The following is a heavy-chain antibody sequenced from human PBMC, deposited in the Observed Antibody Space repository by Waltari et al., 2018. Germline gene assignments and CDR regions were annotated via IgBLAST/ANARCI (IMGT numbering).Heavy chain of an antibody. J-gene: IGHJ4*02. CDR2: ISSSSSYI. CDR3: ARDHSLESHTLFYTAILDY. V-gene: IGHV3-21*01. Sequence: EVQLVESGGGLVKPGGSLRLSCAASGFTFSSYSMNWVRQAPGQGLEWVSSISSSSSYIYYADSVKGRFTISRDNAKNSLYLQMNSLRAEDTAVYYCARDHSLESHTLFYTAILDYWGQGTLVTVSS. D-gene: IGHD5-18*01. CDR1: GFTFSSYS.